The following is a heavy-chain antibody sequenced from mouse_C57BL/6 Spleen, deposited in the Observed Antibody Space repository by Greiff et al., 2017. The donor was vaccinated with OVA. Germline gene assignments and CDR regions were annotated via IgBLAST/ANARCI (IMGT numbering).Heavy chain of an antibody. CDR2: IYPGDGDT. V-gene: IGHV1-82*01. Sequence: VKLVESGPELVKPGASVKISCKASGYAFSSSWMNWVKQRPGKGLEWIGRIYPGDGDTNYNGKFKGKATLTADKSSSTAYMQLSSLTSEDSAVYFCARPYYGNPYYAMDYWGQGTSVTVSS. CDR3: ARPYYGNPYYAMDY. D-gene: IGHD2-10*01. J-gene: IGHJ4*01. CDR1: GYAFSSSW.